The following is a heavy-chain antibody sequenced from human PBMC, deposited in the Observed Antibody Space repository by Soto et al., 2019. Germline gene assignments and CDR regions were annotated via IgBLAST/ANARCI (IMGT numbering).Heavy chain of an antibody. Sequence: QITLKESGPTLVKPTQTLTLTCTFSGFSLSTSGVGVGWIRQPPGKALEWLALIYWDDDKRYSPSLKSRLTXTXXATKNQVVLTVNSMDPVDTATSYCAHSNVTKSFDYWGQGTLVTVSS. CDR1: GFSLSTSGVG. CDR2: IYWDDDK. CDR3: AHSNVTKSFDY. V-gene: IGHV2-5*02. J-gene: IGHJ4*02.